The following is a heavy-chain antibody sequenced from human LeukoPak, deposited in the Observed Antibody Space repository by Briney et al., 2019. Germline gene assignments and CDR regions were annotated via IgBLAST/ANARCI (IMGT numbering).Heavy chain of an antibody. Sequence: PSETLSLTCSVSGVSFGRYSWTWIRQSPAKGLACIGEINFSGYTKYNPSLKSRVTMSVDTSKNQFSLKLASVTAADTAIYFCARVGSTPAKFDHWGQGTLVTVSS. CDR2: INFSGYT. CDR3: ARVGSTPAKFDH. V-gene: IGHV4-34*01. D-gene: IGHD2-2*01. CDR1: GVSFGRYS. J-gene: IGHJ4*02.